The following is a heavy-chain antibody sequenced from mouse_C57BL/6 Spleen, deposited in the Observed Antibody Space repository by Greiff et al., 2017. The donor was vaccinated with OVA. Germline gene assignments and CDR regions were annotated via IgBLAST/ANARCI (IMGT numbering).Heavy chain of an antibody. D-gene: IGHD4-1*01. J-gene: IGHJ4*01. CDR3: ARKGTGKDYAMDY. V-gene: IGHV1-64*01. CDR2: IHPNSGST. Sequence: QVQLQQPGAELVKPGASVKLSCKASGYTFTSYWMHWVKQRPGQGLEWIGMIHPNSGSTNYNEKFKSKATLTVDKSSSTAYMQLSSLTSEDSAVYYCARKGTGKDYAMDYWGQGTSVTVSS. CDR1: GYTFTSYW.